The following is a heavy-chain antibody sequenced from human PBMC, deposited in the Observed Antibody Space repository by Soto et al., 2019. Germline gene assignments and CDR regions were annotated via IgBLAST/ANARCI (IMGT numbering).Heavy chain of an antibody. CDR2: ISSGGSYI. J-gene: IGHJ4*02. D-gene: IGHD5-18*01. CDR3: VKNYIQLYF. V-gene: IGHV3-21*04. CDR1: GLLFNSYN. Sequence: EVLLVESGGGLVKPGGSLRLSCVGSGLLFNSYNMNWVRQAPGKGLEWVAFISSGGSYIYYADSVKGRFTISKDNSKNMLYLEMNSLRAEDTAVYYCVKNYIQLYFGGQGTLVTVSS.